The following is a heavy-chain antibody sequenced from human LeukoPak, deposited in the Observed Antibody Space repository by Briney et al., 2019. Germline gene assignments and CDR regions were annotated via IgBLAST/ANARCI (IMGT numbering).Heavy chain of an antibody. CDR3: ARGGGTEWLLVPFEY. J-gene: IGHJ4*02. D-gene: IGHD3-22*01. V-gene: IGHV3-7*03. CDR1: GFTFSSYW. CDR2: IKKDGSEK. Sequence: GGSLRLSCAASGFTFSSYWMSWVRQAPGKGLEWVANIKKDGSEKYYVDSVKGRFTISRDNAKTSLYLQMNSLRSDDTAVYYCARGGGTEWLLVPFEYWGQGTLVTVSS.